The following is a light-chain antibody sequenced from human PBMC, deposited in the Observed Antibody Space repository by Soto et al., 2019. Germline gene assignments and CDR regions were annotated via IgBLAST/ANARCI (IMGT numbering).Light chain of an antibody. CDR1: QSVDTM. Sequence: EIVLTQSPATLSLSAGERVTLSCRSSQSVDTMVAWYQQQVGRTPRILIYETSSRATGVPARFSGSGSGTDFTLTISRIEPADFAIYFWQVRSDWPPFKYTFGQGTKLEVK. J-gene: IGKJ2*01. CDR2: ETS. V-gene: IGKV3-11*01. CDR3: QVRSDWPPFKYT.